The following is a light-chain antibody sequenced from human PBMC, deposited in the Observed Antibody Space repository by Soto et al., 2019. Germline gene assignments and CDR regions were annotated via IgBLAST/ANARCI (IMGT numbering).Light chain of an antibody. Sequence: AIRMTQSPSSFSASTGDRVTITCRASQGISSYLAWYQQKPGKAPKLLIYAASTLQSGVPSRFSGSRSRTDFTLPIRCLQSEDFATYYCQQYYSYPRTFGPGTKVDIK. V-gene: IGKV1-8*01. CDR3: QQYYSYPRT. J-gene: IGKJ3*01. CDR1: QGISSY. CDR2: AAS.